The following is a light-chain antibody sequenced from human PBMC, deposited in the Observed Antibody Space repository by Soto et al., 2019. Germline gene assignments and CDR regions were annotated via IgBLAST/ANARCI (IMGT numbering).Light chain of an antibody. V-gene: IGLV2-23*02. CDR3: FSYAGSSTWV. J-gene: IGLJ3*02. CDR2: EVT. Sequence: QSVLTQPLSVSGSPVQSITISCTGTRTDIGSYNSISWSQQHPGKAPRCIIFEVTKPPSRLSNRFSGSQSGSTAPLTISGLQAEEDADYFCFSYAGSSTWVFGGGTKVTVL. CDR1: RTDIGSYNS.